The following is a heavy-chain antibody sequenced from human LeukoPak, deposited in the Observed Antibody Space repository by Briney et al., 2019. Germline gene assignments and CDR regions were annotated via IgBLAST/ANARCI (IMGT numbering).Heavy chain of an antibody. J-gene: IGHJ4*02. CDR1: GFTFSSYA. CDR2: ISYDGSNK. Sequence: GGSLRLSCAASGFTFSSYAMHWVRQAPGKGLEWVAVISYDGSNKYYADSVKGRFTISRDNSKNTLYLQMNSLRAEDTAVYYCVAGADYYGSGGLNDYWGQGTLITISS. D-gene: IGHD3-10*01. V-gene: IGHV3-30*04. CDR3: VAGADYYGSGGLNDY.